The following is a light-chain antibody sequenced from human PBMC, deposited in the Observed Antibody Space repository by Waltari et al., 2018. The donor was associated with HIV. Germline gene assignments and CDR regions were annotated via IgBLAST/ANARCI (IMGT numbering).Light chain of an antibody. CDR2: RGG. CDR1: DKNVGHEG. CDR3: SAWDSSLSEWV. Sequence: AGLPQPSSVSKGLQQNVTLTCTGNDKNVGHEGAGWLLRHEGHPPEVLSYRGGARPGSISHKYVASRSGNTSSLTLTGRQVDDEAVYYCSAWDSSLSEWVFGGGTKLTVL. V-gene: IGLV10-54*01. J-gene: IGLJ3*02.